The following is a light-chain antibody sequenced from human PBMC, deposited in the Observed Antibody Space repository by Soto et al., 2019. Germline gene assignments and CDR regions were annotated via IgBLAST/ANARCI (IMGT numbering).Light chain of an antibody. CDR3: QSYDSSLSGVL. CDR2: GNN. V-gene: IGLV1-40*01. Sequence: QSALTQPASVSGSPGQSITISCTGSNSNIGTTYDVHWYQQFPGTAPRLLIYGNNNRPSGVPDRFSGSKSGTSASLAITGLQVEDEADYYCQSYDSSLSGVLFGGGTKLTVL. CDR1: NSNIGTTYD. J-gene: IGLJ2*01.